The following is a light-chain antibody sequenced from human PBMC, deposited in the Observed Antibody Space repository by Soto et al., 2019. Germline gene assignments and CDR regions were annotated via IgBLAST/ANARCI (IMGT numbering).Light chain of an antibody. CDR2: KAS. J-gene: IGKJ1*01. CDR3: QHYNSYSEA. CDR1: QTISSW. Sequence: DIQMTQSPSTLSGSVGDRVTTTCRASQTISSWLAWYQQKPGKAPKLLIYKASTLKSGVQSRFSGSGSGTEFTLTIRSLQPDDFATYYCQHYNSYSEAFGQGTKVDIK. V-gene: IGKV1-5*03.